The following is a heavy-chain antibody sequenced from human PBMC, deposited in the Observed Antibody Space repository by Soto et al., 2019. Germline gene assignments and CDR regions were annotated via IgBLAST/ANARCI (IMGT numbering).Heavy chain of an antibody. D-gene: IGHD6-19*01. V-gene: IGHV1-69*01. Sequence: AASVKVSCKASGGTFSSYAISWVRQAPGQGLEWMGGIIPIFGTANYAQKFQGRVTITADESTSTAYMELSSLRSEDTAVYYCASSVAGIHPLTYWGQGTLVTVSS. CDR3: ASSVAGIHPLTY. CDR1: GGTFSSYA. CDR2: IIPIFGTA. J-gene: IGHJ4*02.